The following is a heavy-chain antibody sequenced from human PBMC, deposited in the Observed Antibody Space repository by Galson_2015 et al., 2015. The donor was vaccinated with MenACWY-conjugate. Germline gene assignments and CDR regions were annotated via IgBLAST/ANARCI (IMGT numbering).Heavy chain of an antibody. D-gene: IGHD2-8*01. CDR2: IRPSGGRT. J-gene: IGHJ4*02. CDR1: GYTLTNYY. V-gene: IGHV1-46*03. CDR3: ARVPYCFNGICYSKYYFDS. Sequence: SVKVSCKASGYTLTNYYMHWVRQAPGQGLEWMGIIRPSGGRTTYAQKFQGRVTMTADTSTSTVNMELSSLRSEDAAVYYCARVPYCFNGICYSKYYFDSWGQGTLSPSPQ.